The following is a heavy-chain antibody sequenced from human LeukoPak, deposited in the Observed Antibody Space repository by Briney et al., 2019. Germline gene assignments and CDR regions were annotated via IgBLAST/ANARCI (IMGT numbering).Heavy chain of an antibody. V-gene: IGHV4-59*01. D-gene: IGHD3-10*01. J-gene: IGHJ4*02. CDR2: IYYSGST. CDR1: GGSISSYY. CDR3: ASTQLWFRELYFDY. Sequence: SETLSLTCTVSGGSISSYYWSWIRQPPGKGLEWIVYIYYSGSTNYNPSLKSRVTISVDTSKNQFSLKLSSVTAADTAVYYCASTQLWFRELYFDYWGQGTLVTVSS.